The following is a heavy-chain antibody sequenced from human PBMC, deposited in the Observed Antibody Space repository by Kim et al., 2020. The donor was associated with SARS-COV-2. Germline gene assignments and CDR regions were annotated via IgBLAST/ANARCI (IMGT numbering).Heavy chain of an antibody. CDR3: ARVSGYSSGWYPY. J-gene: IGHJ4*02. Sequence: YNPPLKSRVTISVDASKNQFSLKLSSVTGADTAVYYCARVSGYSSGWYPYWGQGTLVTVSS. D-gene: IGHD6-19*01. V-gene: IGHV4-59*01.